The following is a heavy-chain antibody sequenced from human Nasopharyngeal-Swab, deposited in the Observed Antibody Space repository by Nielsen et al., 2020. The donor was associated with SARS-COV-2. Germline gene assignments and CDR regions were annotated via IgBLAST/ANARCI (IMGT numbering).Heavy chain of an antibody. Sequence: WIRQPPGKGLEWIGSIYHSGSTTYNPSLKSRVTISIDKSKNQLSLRVTSVTAADTAVYYCARDREKDRLRYYGMDVWGQGTTVTVSS. V-gene: IGHV4-39*07. CDR3: ARDREKDRLRYYGMDV. CDR2: IYHSGST. D-gene: IGHD1-14*01. J-gene: IGHJ6*02.